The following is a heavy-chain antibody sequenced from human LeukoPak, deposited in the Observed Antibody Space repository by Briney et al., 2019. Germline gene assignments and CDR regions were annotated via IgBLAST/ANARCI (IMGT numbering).Heavy chain of an antibody. CDR1: GGSISSYY. CDR2: INHSGST. CDR3: ARRLATETQRVGGFDY. V-gene: IGHV4-34*01. Sequence: SETLSLTCTVSGGSISSYYWSWIRQPPGKGLEWIGEINHSGSTDYNPSLKSRVTISVDTSKNQFSLKLSSVTAADTAVYYCARRLATETQRVGGFDYWGQGTLVTVSS. D-gene: IGHD2-2*01. J-gene: IGHJ4*02.